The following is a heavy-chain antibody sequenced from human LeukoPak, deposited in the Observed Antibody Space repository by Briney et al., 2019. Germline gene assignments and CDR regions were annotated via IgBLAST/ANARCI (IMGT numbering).Heavy chain of an antibody. CDR2: IYSGGST. CDR1: GFTVSSNY. V-gene: IGHV3-53*01. J-gene: IGHJ6*02. CDR3: ARDSDSSGYSYYYYGMDV. D-gene: IGHD3-22*01. Sequence: GGSLRLSCAASGFTVSSNYMSWVRQAPGKGLEWVSVIYSGGSTYCADSVKGRFTISRDNSKNTLYLQMNSLRAEDTAVYYCARDSDSSGYSYYYYGMDVWGQGTTVTVSS.